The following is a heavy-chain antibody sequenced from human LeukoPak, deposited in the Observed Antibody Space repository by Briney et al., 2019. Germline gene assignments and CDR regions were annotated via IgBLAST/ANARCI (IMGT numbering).Heavy chain of an antibody. Sequence: SVKLSCKASGGTFSSYATSWGREAPGQGLEWVGRIILIFGTANYAQKFHGRVTITTDESTCTAYMELSSLRSEDTAVYYCAREGHYYYYYMDVWGKGTTVTVSS. CDR2: IILIFGTA. CDR1: GGTFSSYA. J-gene: IGHJ6*03. CDR3: AREGHYYYYYMDV. V-gene: IGHV1-69*05.